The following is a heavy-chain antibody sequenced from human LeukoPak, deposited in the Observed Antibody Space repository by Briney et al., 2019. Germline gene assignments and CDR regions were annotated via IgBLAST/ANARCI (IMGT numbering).Heavy chain of an antibody. D-gene: IGHD2-15*01. CDR3: ARARYCSGGSCSWFDP. CDR1: GGSISSSSYY. J-gene: IGHJ5*02. V-gene: IGHV4-39*07. Sequence: SETLSLTCTVSGGSISSSSYYWGWIRQPPGKGLEWIGSIYYSGSTYYNPSLKSRVTISVDTSKNQFSLKLSSVTAADTAVYYCARARYCSGGSCSWFDPWGQGTLVTVSS. CDR2: IYYSGST.